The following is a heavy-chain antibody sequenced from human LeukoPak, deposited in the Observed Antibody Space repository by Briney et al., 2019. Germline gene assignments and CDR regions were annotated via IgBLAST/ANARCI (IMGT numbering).Heavy chain of an antibody. CDR3: ARLGYCSSTSCDWFDP. CDR2: IYYSGST. J-gene: IGHJ5*02. Sequence: PSETLSLTCTVSGGSISSSSYYWGWIRQPPGKGLEWIGSIYYSGSTYYNPSLKSRVTISVDTSKNQFSLQLSSVTAADTAVYYCARLGYCSSTSCDWFDPWGQGTLVTVSS. V-gene: IGHV4-39*01. D-gene: IGHD2-2*01. CDR1: GGSISSSSYY.